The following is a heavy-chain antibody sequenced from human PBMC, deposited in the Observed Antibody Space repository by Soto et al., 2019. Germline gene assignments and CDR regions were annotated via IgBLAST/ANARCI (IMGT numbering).Heavy chain of an antibody. V-gene: IGHV3-33*08. CDR1: GFAFSTYG. D-gene: IGHD3-9*01. Sequence: QVQLVESGGGVIQPGKSLRLSCSASGFAFSTYGMHWVRQAPGKGLEWVAVIWADGSRQFYGDSVKGRFTISRDNSKNTLYLQMNSLRVDDTAVSYCVGGTGYWRLSEYWGQGTLVTVSS. J-gene: IGHJ4*02. CDR3: VGGTGYWRLSEY. CDR2: IWADGSRQ.